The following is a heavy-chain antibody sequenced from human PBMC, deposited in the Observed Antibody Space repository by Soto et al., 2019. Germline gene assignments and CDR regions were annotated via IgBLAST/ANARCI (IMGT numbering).Heavy chain of an antibody. CDR1: GYAFTSYA. CDR2: INAGNGNT. J-gene: IGHJ4*02. CDR3: ARAVAVPADFDY. V-gene: IGHV1-3*01. D-gene: IGHD6-19*01. Sequence: ASVKVSSKASGYAFTSYAMHWVRQAPGQRLEWMGWINAGNGNTKYSQKFQGRVTITRGTSASTAYMELSSLRSEDTAVYYCARAVAVPADFDYWGQGTLVTSPQ.